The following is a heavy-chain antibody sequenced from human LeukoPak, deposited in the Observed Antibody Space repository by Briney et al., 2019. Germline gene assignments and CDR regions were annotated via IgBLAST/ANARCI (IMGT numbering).Heavy chain of an antibody. CDR2: IYYSGST. Sequence: SETLSLTCTVSGGSIRRYYWSWIRQPPGKGLERIGNIYYSGSTNYNPSLQSRVTISVDTSKNQFSLKLSSVTAADTAVYYCARQLSYGMDVWGQGTTVTISS. CDR1: GGSIRRYY. V-gene: IGHV4-59*08. CDR3: ARQLSYGMDV. J-gene: IGHJ6*02.